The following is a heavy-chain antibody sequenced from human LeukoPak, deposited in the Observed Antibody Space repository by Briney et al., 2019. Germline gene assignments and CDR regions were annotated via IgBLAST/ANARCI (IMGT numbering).Heavy chain of an antibody. CDR2: INPYNGNT. J-gene: IGHJ5*02. CDR1: GYSFTSYG. CDR3: ARDLGYCSGGSCYRNWFDP. D-gene: IGHD2-15*01. V-gene: IGHV1-18*01. Sequence: ASVKVSCKASGYSFTSYGITWVRQAPGQGLEWMGWINPYNGNTNYEQKLRGRVTMTTDTSTTTVYMELRSLRSDDTAVYYCARDLGYCSGGSCYRNWFDPWGQGTLVSVSS.